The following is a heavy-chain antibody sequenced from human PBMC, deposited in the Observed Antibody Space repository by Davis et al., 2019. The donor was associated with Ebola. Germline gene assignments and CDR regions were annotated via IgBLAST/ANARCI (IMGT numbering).Heavy chain of an antibody. CDR1: GGTFSSYA. CDR3: ARVQVFAPAGHFDY. CDR2: IIPIFGTA. Sequence: SVKVSCKASGGTFSSYAISWVRQAPGQGLEWMGGIIPIFGTANYAQKFQGRVTITADKSTSTAYMELSSLRSEDTAVYYCARVQVFAPAGHFDYWGQGTLVTVSS. D-gene: IGHD3-10*01. J-gene: IGHJ4*02. V-gene: IGHV1-69*06.